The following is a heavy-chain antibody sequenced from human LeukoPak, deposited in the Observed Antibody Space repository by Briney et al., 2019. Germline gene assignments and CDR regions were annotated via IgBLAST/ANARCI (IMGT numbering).Heavy chain of an antibody. Sequence: PSETLSLTCTVSGGSISSGGYYWSWIRQPPGKGLEWIGYIYHSGSTYYNPSLKSRVTISVDRSKNQFSLKLSSVTAADTAVYYCASPSAAGITNDAFDIWGQGTMVTVSS. D-gene: IGHD6-13*01. CDR3: ASPSAAGITNDAFDI. CDR1: GGSISSGGYY. CDR2: IYHSGST. J-gene: IGHJ3*02. V-gene: IGHV4-30-2*01.